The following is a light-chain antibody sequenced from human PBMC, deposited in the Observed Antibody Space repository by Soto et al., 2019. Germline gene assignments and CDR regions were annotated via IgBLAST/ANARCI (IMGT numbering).Light chain of an antibody. CDR1: QSVLYSSNNKNY. V-gene: IGKV4-1*01. CDR2: WAS. Sequence: EIVLTQSPATLSLSPGERATLSCKSSQSVLYSSNNKNYLAWYQQKPGQPPKLLIYWASTRESGVPDRFSGSGSGTDFTLTISSLQAEDVAVYYCQQYYSTPITFGQGTRLEI. CDR3: QQYYSTPIT. J-gene: IGKJ5*01.